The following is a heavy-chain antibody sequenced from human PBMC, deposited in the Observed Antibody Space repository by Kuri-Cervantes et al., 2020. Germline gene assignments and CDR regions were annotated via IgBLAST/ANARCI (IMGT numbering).Heavy chain of an antibody. CDR2: INHSGST. V-gene: IGHV4-34*01. D-gene: IGHD6-13*01. J-gene: IGHJ5*02. CDR1: GFTFSDYY. CDR3: ARGVMQQRNWFDP. Sequence: GSLRLSCAASGFTFSDYYMSWIRQPPGKGLEWIGEINHSGSTNYNPSLKSRVTISVDTSKNQFSLKLSSVTAAGTAVYYCARGVMQQRNWFDPWGQGTLVTVSS.